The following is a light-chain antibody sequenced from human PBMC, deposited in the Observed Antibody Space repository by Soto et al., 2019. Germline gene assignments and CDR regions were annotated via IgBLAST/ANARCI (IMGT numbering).Light chain of an antibody. V-gene: IGKV1-9*01. J-gene: IGKJ4*01. CDR1: QGISAF. Sequence: IQLTQSPSSLSAAVGDRVTITCWASQGISAFLAWYQQKPGEAPNLLIYGASTLQSGVPSRFRGSGSGTDSTLTISSLQPEDSATYYCQHVSSYPLTFGGGTKVEIK. CDR3: QHVSSYPLT. CDR2: GAS.